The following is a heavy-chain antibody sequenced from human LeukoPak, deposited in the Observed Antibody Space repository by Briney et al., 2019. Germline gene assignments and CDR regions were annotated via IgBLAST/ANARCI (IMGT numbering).Heavy chain of an antibody. D-gene: IGHD6-13*01. CDR3: ARDRSSSWYYFDY. J-gene: IGHJ4*02. CDR1: GFTFSDYY. Sequence: GGSLRLSCAASGFTFSDYYLSWIRQAPGKGLEWVSYTSGSGNTIYYADSVKGRFTISRDNAKNSLYLQMNSLRAEDTAVYYCARDRSSSWYYFDYWGQGTLVTVSS. CDR2: TSGSGNTI. V-gene: IGHV3-11*04.